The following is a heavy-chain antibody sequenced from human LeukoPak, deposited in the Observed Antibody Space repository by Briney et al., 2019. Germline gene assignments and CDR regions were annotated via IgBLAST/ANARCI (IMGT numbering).Heavy chain of an antibody. D-gene: IGHD3-3*01. J-gene: IGHJ6*02. CDR3: AIEGPRYDFWSGPYYYGMDV. Sequence: PGGSLRLSCAASGFTVSSNYMSWVRQAPGKGLEWVSVIYSGGSTYYADSVKGRFTISRDNSKNTLYLQVNSLRAEDTAVYYCAIEGPRYDFWSGPYYYGMDVWGQGTTVTVSS. V-gene: IGHV3-53*01. CDR1: GFTVSSNY. CDR2: IYSGGST.